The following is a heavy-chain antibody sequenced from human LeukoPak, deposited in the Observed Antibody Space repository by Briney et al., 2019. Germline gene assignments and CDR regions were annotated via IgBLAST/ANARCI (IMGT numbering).Heavy chain of an antibody. CDR2: INHSGST. CDR3: AKGDKVAGTEFDY. D-gene: IGHD6-19*01. V-gene: IGHV4-34*01. J-gene: IGHJ4*02. Sequence: SETLSLTCAVYGGSFSGYYWSWIRQPPGKGLEWIGEINHSGSTNYNPSLKSRVTISVDTSKNQFSLKLSSVTAADTAVYYCAKGDKVAGTEFDYWGQGTLVTVSS. CDR1: GGSFSGYY.